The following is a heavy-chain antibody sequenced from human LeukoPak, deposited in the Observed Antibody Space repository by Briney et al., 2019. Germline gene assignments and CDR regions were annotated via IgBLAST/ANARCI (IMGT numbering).Heavy chain of an antibody. CDR3: ARGRRITMVRGGPVLDY. V-gene: IGHV3-21*01. D-gene: IGHD3-10*01. CDR1: GFTSSSYS. Sequence: GGSLRLSCAASGFTSSSYSMNWVRQAPGKGLEWVSSISSSSYIYYADSVKGRFTISRDNAKNSLYLQMNSLRAEDTAVYYCARGRRITMVRGGPVLDYWGQGTLVTVSS. CDR2: ISSSSYI. J-gene: IGHJ4*02.